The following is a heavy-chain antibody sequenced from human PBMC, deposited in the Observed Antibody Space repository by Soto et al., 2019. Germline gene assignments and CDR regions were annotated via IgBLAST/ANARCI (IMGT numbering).Heavy chain of an antibody. D-gene: IGHD3-22*01. CDR2: INPNSGGT. Sequence: YCRWWLQQSPVKGLEWMGWINPNSGGTNYAQKFQGRVTMTRDTSISTAYMEVSRLRSDDTAVYYCARDSWFYDSGCNGIGSAVFEFWGQRTTV. J-gene: IGHJ6*02. CDR3: ARDSWFYDSGCNGIGSAVFEF. V-gene: IGHV1-2*02. CDR1: YC.